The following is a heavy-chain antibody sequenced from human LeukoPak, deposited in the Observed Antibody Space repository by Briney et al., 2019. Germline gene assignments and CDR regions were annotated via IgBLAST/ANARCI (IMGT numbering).Heavy chain of an antibody. CDR1: GFAFSSYA. D-gene: IGHD3-10*01. CDR3: ARLGFSSYYPFDY. J-gene: IGHJ4*02. V-gene: IGHV3-23*01. Sequence: GGSLRLSCAASGFAFSSYAMSWVRQAPGKGLEWVSAISASGSSTDYADSVKGRFTISRDNSKNTLYLQMNSLRAEDTAMYYCARLGFSSYYPFDYWGQGTLVTVSS. CDR2: ISASGSST.